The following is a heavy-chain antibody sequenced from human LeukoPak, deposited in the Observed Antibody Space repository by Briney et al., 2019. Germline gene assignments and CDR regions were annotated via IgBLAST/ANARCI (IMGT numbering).Heavy chain of an antibody. V-gene: IGHV4-38-2*01. CDR3: ASRGYDVDY. CDR2: IYHSGRT. CDR1: GYSISSGSC. J-gene: IGHJ4*02. D-gene: IGHD3-3*01. Sequence: ASETLSLTCLVSGYSISSGSCWGWIRQPPGKGLEWIGTIYHSGRTYYNPSLKSRVTISVDTSKNQFSLKLNSVTAADTAVYYCASRGYDVDYWGQGTLVTVSS.